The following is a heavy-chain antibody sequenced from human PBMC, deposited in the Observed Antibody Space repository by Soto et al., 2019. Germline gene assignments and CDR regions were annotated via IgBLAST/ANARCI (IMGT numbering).Heavy chain of an antibody. CDR3: CRLQQLGSYYGMDV. CDR2: IIPIFGTA. Sequence: SVKVSCKASGGTFSSYAISWVRQAPGQGLEWMGGIIPIFGTANYAQKFQGRVTITADESTSTAYMELSSLRSEDTAVYYCCRLQQLGSYYGMDVWGQGTSVTVSS. D-gene: IGHD6-13*01. J-gene: IGHJ6*02. CDR1: GGTFSSYA. V-gene: IGHV1-69*13.